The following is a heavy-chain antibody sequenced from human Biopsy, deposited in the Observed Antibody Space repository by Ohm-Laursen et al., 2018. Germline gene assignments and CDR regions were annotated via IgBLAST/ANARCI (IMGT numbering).Heavy chain of an antibody. D-gene: IGHD3-10*01. CDR1: GGPFSGYF. V-gene: IGHV4-34*01. Sequence: SDTLSLTCVVYGGPFSGYFWTWIRQAPGEGLEWIGEIDHTGGTNYNPSLKSRVNISQDRSKNQFSLRLDSVTAADTAVYYCARSVDITVVRGYYFDFWGQGTLVTVSS. CDR2: IDHTGGT. CDR3: ARSVDITVVRGYYFDF. J-gene: IGHJ4*02.